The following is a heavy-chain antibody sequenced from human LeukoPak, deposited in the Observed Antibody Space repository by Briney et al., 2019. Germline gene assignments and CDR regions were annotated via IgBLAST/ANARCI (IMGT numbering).Heavy chain of an antibody. V-gene: IGHV4-39*01. Sequence: PSETLSFTCTVSGGSISSSSYYWGWIRQPPGKGLEWIGSIYYSGSTYYNPSLKSRVTISVDTSKNQFSLKLSSVTAADTAVYYCARQWDGYNLGENWFDPWGQGTLVTVSS. D-gene: IGHD5-24*01. J-gene: IGHJ5*02. CDR1: GGSISSSSYY. CDR3: ARQWDGYNLGENWFDP. CDR2: IYYSGST.